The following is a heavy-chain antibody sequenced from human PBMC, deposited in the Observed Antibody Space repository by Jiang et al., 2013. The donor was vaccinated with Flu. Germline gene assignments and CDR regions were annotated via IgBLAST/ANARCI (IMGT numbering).Heavy chain of an antibody. V-gene: IGHV5-51*01. CDR3: ARGVVVAAFRFTEKDPNWFDP. J-gene: IGHJ5*02. CDR2: IYPGDSDT. Sequence: EVKKPGESLKISCKGSGYSFTSYWIGWVRQMPGKGLEWMGIIYPGDSDTRYSPSFQGQVTISADKSISTAYLQWSSLKASDTAMYYCARGVVVAAFRFTEKDPNWFDPWGQGTLVTVSS. CDR1: GYSFTSYW. D-gene: IGHD2-15*01.